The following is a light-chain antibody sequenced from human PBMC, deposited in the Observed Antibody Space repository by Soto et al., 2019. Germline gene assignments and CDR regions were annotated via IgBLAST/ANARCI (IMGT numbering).Light chain of an antibody. CDR2: DVS. V-gene: IGLV2-14*01. J-gene: IGLJ2*01. CDR1: NSDVGGYNS. CDR3: SSYRASPTPVV. Sequence: QSVLTQPASESGSPGQSITVSCTGTNSDVGGYNSVSWYQQHPGKAPRLLIYDVSNRPSGVSNRFSGSKSGNTASLTISGLQTEDEADYYCSSYRASPTPVVFGGGTKLTVL.